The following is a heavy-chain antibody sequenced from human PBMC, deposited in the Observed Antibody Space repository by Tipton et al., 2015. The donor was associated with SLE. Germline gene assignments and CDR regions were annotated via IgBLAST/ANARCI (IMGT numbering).Heavy chain of an antibody. Sequence: LVQPSETLSLTCDVSGYSISNGYYWGWIRQPPGKGLEWIGSIHQSGNAYYNPSLKSRVFMSIDTSKNQLFLRLSSVTAADTAVYYCARHDFDDNGYYLHYFEYWGQGTLVTVSS. J-gene: IGHJ4*02. CDR3: ARHDFDDNGYYLHYFEY. CDR2: IHQSGNA. V-gene: IGHV4-38-2*01. D-gene: IGHD3-22*01. CDR1: GYSISNGYY.